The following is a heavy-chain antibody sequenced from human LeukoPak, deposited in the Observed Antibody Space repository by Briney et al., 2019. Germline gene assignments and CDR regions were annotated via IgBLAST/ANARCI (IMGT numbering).Heavy chain of an antibody. J-gene: IGHJ4*02. CDR1: GFTFSSYG. Sequence: GGSLRLSCAASGFTFSSYGMTWVRQAPGKGLEWVSGISGSGRNTYYADYVKGRFTISRDNSQNTLYLQMNSLRAEDTAVYYCAKDPEKWLQLRLGFSDWGQGTLVTVSS. CDR2: ISGSGRNT. D-gene: IGHD5-24*01. V-gene: IGHV3-23*01. CDR3: AKDPEKWLQLRLGFSD.